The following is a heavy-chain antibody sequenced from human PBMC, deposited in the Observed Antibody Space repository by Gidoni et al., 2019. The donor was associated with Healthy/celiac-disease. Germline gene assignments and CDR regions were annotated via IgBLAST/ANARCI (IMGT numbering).Heavy chain of an antibody. Sequence: EVKLMQSGAAVKKRGESRETSCQGSGYSFTRYGLEWVRQMPGKGLEWLGIIYPGDSVTSSRTSFQGQVPFPADKSTRPAYLQWSSLKATDTPMYYCAILGWDYFGSGSHLYYGMDVWGQGTTVTVSS. CDR3: AILGWDYFGSGSHLYYGMDV. CDR2: IYPGDSVT. J-gene: IGHJ6*02. D-gene: IGHD3-10*01. V-gene: IGHV5-51*01. CDR1: GYSFTRYG.